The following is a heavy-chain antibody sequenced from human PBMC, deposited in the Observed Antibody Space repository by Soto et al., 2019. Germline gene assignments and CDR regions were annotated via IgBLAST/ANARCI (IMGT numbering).Heavy chain of an antibody. J-gene: IGHJ4*02. Sequence: QVQLVESGGGVVQPGRSLRLSCAASGFTFSSYGMHWVRQAPGKGLEWVAVIWYDGSNKYYADSVKGRFTISRDNSKNTMYLQMNSLRAEDTAVYYCGSEQLAVLRGVLDYWGQGTLVTVSS. D-gene: IGHD1-1*01. CDR1: GFTFSSYG. CDR3: GSEQLAVLRGVLDY. CDR2: IWYDGSNK. V-gene: IGHV3-30*19.